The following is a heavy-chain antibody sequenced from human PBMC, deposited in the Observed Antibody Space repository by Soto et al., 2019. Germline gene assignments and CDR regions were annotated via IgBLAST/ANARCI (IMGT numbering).Heavy chain of an antibody. V-gene: IGHV1-18*01. J-gene: IGHJ4*02. CDR2: ISAYNGNT. D-gene: IGHD3-16*01. CDR3: ARELGGWGGY. Sequence: QVQLVQSGAEVKKPGASVKVSCKASGYTFTSYGISWVRQAPGQGLEWMGWISAYNGNTNYAQKPQGRVTLTTDTSTSTAYMELRGLRSGGPAGVFRARELGGWGGYWGQGTLVTVSS. CDR1: GYTFTSYG.